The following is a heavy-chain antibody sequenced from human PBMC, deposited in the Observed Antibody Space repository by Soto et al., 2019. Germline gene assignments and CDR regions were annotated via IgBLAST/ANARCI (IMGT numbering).Heavy chain of an antibody. Sequence: PGGSLRLSCAASGFTVSSNHMSWVLQAPGKGLEWVSVIYSGGSTYYADSVKSRFTISRDDSKNTLYLQMSSLRAEDTALYYCAKGRGGSGSLTPRVDFWGQGTLVTVSS. CDR3: AKGRGGSGSLTPRVDF. V-gene: IGHV3-66*01. J-gene: IGHJ4*02. D-gene: IGHD3-10*01. CDR2: IYSGGST. CDR1: GFTVSSNH.